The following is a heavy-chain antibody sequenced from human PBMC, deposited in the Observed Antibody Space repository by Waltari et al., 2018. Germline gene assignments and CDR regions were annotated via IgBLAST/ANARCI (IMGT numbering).Heavy chain of an antibody. D-gene: IGHD2-15*01. CDR2: MSYDGINK. CDR1: GFTFSNYV. J-gene: IGHJ6*03. Sequence: QVQLVESGGGVVQPGRSLTLSCTASGFTFSNYVMHWVRQAPGKGLEWVALMSYDGINKYYADSVRGRFTISRDNSKNTLYLQMNSLRTEDTALYYCARGGSVSVFRYMDVWGKGTTVTVS. CDR3: ARGGSVSVFRYMDV. V-gene: IGHV3-30-3*01.